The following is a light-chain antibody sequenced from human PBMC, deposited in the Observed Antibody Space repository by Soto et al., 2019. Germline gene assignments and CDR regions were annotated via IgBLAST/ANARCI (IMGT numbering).Light chain of an antibody. V-gene: IGKV1-13*02. J-gene: IGKJ1*01. CDR1: QGISNY. CDR2: DAS. Sequence: IRVTQSPCSLSAKIGDRLTSTSRASQGISNYLAWYQQKPGKVPKLLIYDASSLESGVPSRFSGSGSGTEFTLTISRLQTDDFATYYCQQYNSYWTFAQGSKVDIK. CDR3: QQYNSYWT.